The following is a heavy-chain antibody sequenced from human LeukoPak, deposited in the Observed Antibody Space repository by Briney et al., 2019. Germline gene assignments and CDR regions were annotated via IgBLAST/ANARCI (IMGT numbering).Heavy chain of an antibody. CDR1: GGSISTFH. D-gene: IGHD1-26*01. V-gene: IGHV4-59*08. J-gene: IGHJ4*02. CDR2: IYHSGTT. CDR3: ARYSGSYLSPFDY. Sequence: SETLSLTCTVSGGSISTFHWSWIRQPPGKGLEWIGYIYHSGTTNYSPSLKSRVTISVDTSKNQLSLKLTSVTAADTAVYYCARYSGSYLSPFDYWGQGTLVTVSS.